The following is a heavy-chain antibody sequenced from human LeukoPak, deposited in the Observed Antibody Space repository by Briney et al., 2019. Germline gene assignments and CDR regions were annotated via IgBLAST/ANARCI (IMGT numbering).Heavy chain of an antibody. V-gene: IGHV1-46*01. D-gene: IGHD3-22*01. Sequence: GASVKVSCKASGYIFTGYYMHWVRQAPGQGLEWMGIINPSGGTSYAQKIQGRVTMTRDTSTTTVYTELSSLRSEDTAVYYCARLGKYYYDSSGDDAFDIWGQGTMVTVSS. J-gene: IGHJ3*02. CDR1: GYIFTGYY. CDR3: ARLGKYYYDSSGDDAFDI. CDR2: INPSGGT.